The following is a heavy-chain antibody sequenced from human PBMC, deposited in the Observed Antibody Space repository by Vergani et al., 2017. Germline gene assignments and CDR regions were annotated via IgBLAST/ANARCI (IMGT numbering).Heavy chain of an antibody. V-gene: IGHV1-18*01. J-gene: IGHJ4*02. D-gene: IGHD2-21*02. CDR1: GYTFTSYG. CDR3: ARARGGHCGGDCYQYYFDY. Sequence: QVQLVQSGAEVKKPGASVKVSCKASGYTFTSYGISWVRQAPGQGLEWMGWISAYNGNTNYAQKLQGRVTMTTDTSTRTAYMELRSLRSDDTAVYYCARARGGHCGGDCYQYYFDYWGQGTLVTVSS. CDR2: ISAYNGNT.